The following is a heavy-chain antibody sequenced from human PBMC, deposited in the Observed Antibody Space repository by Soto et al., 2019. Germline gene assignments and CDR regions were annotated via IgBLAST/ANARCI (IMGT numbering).Heavy chain of an antibody. V-gene: IGHV3-15*01. CDR2: IKSKSDGGTT. D-gene: IGHD2-15*01. CDR3: TIDLWRLAVVVGPTRHYNHWPHGSPVTAS. J-gene: IGHJ5*01. CDR1: GFTFSDAW. Sequence: GVSLRVSWAASGFTFSDAWMSWVRQAPGKGLDWVGRIKSKSDGGTTEYAAPVRGRFTISRDDSKNTLYLQMNSLKTEDTAVYYRTIDLWRLAVVVGPTRHYNHWPHGSPVTASW.